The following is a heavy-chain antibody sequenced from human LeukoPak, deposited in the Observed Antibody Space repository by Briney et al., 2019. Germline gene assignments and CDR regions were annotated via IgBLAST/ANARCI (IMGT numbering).Heavy chain of an antibody. CDR1: GFTVSSNY. CDR2: IYSGGST. CDR3: ARERGGYCSGGSCYSTYYFDY. J-gene: IGHJ4*02. Sequence: PGGSLRLSCAASGFTVSSNYMSWVRQAPGKGLEWGSVIYSGGSTYYADSVKGRFTISRDNSKNTLYLQMNSLRAEDTAVYYCARERGGYCSGGSCYSTYYFDYWGQGTLVTVSS. D-gene: IGHD2-15*01. V-gene: IGHV3-66*01.